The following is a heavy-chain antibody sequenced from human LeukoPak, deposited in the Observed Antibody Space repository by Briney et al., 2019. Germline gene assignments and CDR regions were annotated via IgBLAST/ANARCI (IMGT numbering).Heavy chain of an antibody. CDR1: GFTFNSYW. CDR2: ISSSSSYI. J-gene: IGHJ4*02. V-gene: IGHV3-21*01. Sequence: GGSLRLSCAVSGFTFNSYWMNWVRQAPGKGLEWVSSISSSSSYIYYADSVKGRFTISRDNAKNSLYLQMNSLRAEDTAVYHCARDSIAVAGGDYWGQGTLVTVSS. D-gene: IGHD6-19*01. CDR3: ARDSIAVAGGDY.